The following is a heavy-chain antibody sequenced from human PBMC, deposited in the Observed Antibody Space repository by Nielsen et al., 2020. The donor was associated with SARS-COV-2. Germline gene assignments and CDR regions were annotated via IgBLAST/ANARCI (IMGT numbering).Heavy chain of an antibody. J-gene: IGHJ4*02. CDR1: GFTFSNYW. CDR3: ARVGFYGDPEYLDY. Sequence: GGSLRLSCAASGFTFSNYWMHWVRQVPGKGLVWVSRINADGSSTSYADYVKGRFTISRDNAKNTLYLQMNSLRAEDTAVYYCARVGFYGDPEYLDYWGPGTLVTVSS. CDR2: INADGSST. V-gene: IGHV3-74*01. D-gene: IGHD4-17*01.